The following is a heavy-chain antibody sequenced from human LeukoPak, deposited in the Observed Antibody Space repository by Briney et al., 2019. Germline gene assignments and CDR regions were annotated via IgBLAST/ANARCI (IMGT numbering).Heavy chain of an antibody. D-gene: IGHD3-22*01. CDR3: AREEGVRYYDSSGYYNWFDP. CDR1: GYTFTSYY. V-gene: IGHV1-2*02. J-gene: IGHJ5*02. CDR2: INPNSGGT. Sequence: ASVKVSCKASGYTFTSYYMHWVRQAPGQGLEWMGWINPNSGGTNYAQKFQGRVTMTRDTSISTAYMELSRLRSDDTAVYYCAREEGVRYYDSSGYYNWFDPWGQGTLVTVSS.